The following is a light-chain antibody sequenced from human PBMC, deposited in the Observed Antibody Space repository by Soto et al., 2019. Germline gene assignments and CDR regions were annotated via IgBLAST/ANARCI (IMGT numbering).Light chain of an antibody. CDR2: DAS. V-gene: IGKV1-5*01. CDR3: QQYNSYWK. J-gene: IGKJ1*01. Sequence: DIQMTQSPSTLSASVGDRVTITCRASQSISTWLAWYQQKPGKAPKLLIYDASSLESGVPSRFSGSGSGTEFTLTISSLQPDDFATYYCQQYNSYWKFXQGTKVDIK. CDR1: QSISTW.